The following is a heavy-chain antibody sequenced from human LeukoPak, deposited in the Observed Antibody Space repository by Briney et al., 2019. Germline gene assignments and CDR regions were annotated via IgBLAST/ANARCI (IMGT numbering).Heavy chain of an antibody. J-gene: IGHJ4*02. CDR2: INPNSGGT. V-gene: IGHV1-2*06. Sequence: ASVKVSCKASGYTFTGYYMHWVRQASGQGLEWMGRINPNSGGTNYAQKFQCMVTMTRDTSISTAYMELSRLRSDDTAVYYCARDRDGNTWSGNFDYWGQGTLVTVSS. D-gene: IGHD3-3*01. CDR3: ARDRDGNTWSGNFDY. CDR1: GYTFTGYY.